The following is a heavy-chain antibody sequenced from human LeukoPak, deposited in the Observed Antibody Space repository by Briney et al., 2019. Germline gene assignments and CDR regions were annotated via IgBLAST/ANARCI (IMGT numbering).Heavy chain of an antibody. CDR3: AELGITKIGGV. CDR1: GFTFSNYE. V-gene: IGHV3-48*03. Sequence: GGSLRLSCAASGFTFSNYEMNWVRQAPGKGLEWVSYISSSGSTIYYADSVKGRFTISRDNAKNSLYLQMNSLRAEDTAVYYCAELGITKIGGVWGKGTTVTISS. CDR2: ISSSGSTI. J-gene: IGHJ6*04. D-gene: IGHD3-10*02.